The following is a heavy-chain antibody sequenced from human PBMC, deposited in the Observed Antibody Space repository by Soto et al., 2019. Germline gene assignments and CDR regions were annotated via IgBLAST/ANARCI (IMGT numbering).Heavy chain of an antibody. J-gene: IGHJ4*02. V-gene: IGHV1-69*06. CDR1: GGTFSSYA. Sequence: QVQLVQSGAEVQRPGSSVKVSCTASGGTFSSYAISWVRQAPGQGLEWMGGINPIFGTPHYAQKYQGRVTITEDTFTNTAYMELTRLTSDDTAVYFCAREGRHFDYWGQGTLVTVSS. CDR3: AREGRHFDY. CDR2: INPIFGTP.